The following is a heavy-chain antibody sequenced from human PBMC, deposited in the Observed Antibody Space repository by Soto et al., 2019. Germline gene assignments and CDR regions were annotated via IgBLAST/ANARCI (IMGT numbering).Heavy chain of an antibody. Sequence: PSETLSLTCAVYGGSFSGYYWSWIRQPPGKGLEWIGEINHSGSTNYNPSLKSRVTISVDTSKNQFSLKLSSVTAADTAVYYCARVRYFDWLLGTYYYYGMDLWGQGTTVTVSS. D-gene: IGHD3-9*01. V-gene: IGHV4-34*01. J-gene: IGHJ6*02. CDR1: GGSFSGYY. CDR2: INHSGST. CDR3: ARVRYFDWLLGTYYYYGMDL.